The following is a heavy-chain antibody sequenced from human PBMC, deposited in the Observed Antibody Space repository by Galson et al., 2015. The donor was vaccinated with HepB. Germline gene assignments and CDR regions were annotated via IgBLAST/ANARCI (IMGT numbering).Heavy chain of an antibody. CDR3: ARDERYYYDSSGFQPLGY. Sequence: SLRLSCAASGFTFSDYYMSWIRQAPGKELEWVSYISRSGSTIYYADSVKGRFTISRDNATNSLYLQMNSLRAEDTAVYYCARDERYYYDSSGFQPLGYWGQGTLVTVSS. V-gene: IGHV3-11*01. J-gene: IGHJ4*02. CDR2: ISRSGSTI. D-gene: IGHD3-22*01. CDR1: GFTFSDYY.